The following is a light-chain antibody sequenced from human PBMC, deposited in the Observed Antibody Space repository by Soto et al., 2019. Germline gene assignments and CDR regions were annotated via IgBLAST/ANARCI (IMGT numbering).Light chain of an antibody. CDR3: YSYTTMNTEV. J-gene: IGLJ1*01. CDR1: STDVGAYNY. Sequence: QSALTQPASVSGSPGQSITISCTGSSTDVGAYNYVSWYQQYPGQAPNLLIYEVSRRPSGFSHRFSGSKSVNTASLTISGLQAEDEAHYYCYSYTTMNTEVFGTGTKGTVL. CDR2: EVS. V-gene: IGLV2-14*01.